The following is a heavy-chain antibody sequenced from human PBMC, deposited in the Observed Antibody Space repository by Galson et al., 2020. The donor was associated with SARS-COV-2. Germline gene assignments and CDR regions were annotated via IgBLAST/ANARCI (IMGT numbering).Heavy chain of an antibody. CDR1: GFPFSSFG. D-gene: IGHD2-2*02. V-gene: IGHV3-30*02. CDR3: VRDGVAFNTFSHYYYRDV. J-gene: IGHJ6*03. CDR2: IRYDGVNR. Sequence: LGESLKISCAASGFPFSSFGMYWVRQAPGKGLEWVSFIRYDGVNRNYADSVKGRFTISRDNSKNALYLQMNSLRTEDTAVYYCVRDGVAFNTFSHYYYRDVWGKGTTVSVSS.